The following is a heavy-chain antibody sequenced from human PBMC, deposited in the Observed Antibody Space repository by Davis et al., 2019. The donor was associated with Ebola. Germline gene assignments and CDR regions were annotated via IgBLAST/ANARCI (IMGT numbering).Heavy chain of an antibody. CDR1: GFTFSSYA. D-gene: IGHD3-22*01. V-gene: IGHV3-30*04. CDR3: ARDPPYYYDSSGYCDI. Sequence: GGSLRLSCAASGFTFSSYAMHWVRQAPGKGLEWVAVISYDGSNKYYADSVKGRFTISRDNSKNTLYLQMNSLRAEDTAVYYCARDPPYYYDSSGYCDIWGQGTMVTVSS. J-gene: IGHJ3*02. CDR2: ISYDGSNK.